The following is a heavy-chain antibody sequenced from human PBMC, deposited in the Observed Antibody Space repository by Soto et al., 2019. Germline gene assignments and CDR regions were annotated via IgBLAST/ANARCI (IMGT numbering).Heavy chain of an antibody. CDR2: IRSRANHYAT. CDR1: GFTFSVSR. Sequence: EVQLVESGGGLVRPGGSVRLSCAASGFTFSVSRMHWVRQASGKGLEWLGRIRSRANHYATTYSESLEGRVIISSDDSQDTMFLEMSSLRTADTARYCCAIEGVGFGHWGQGTLVTFSS. J-gene: IGHJ4*02. V-gene: IGHV3-73*01. D-gene: IGHD3-16*01. CDR3: AIEGVGFGH.